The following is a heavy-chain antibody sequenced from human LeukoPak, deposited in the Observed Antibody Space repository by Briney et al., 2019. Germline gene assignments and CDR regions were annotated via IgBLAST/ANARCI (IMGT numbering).Heavy chain of an antibody. CDR2: INAGNGNT. V-gene: IGHV1-3*01. Sequence: ASVKVSCKASGYTFASYAMYWVRQAPGQRLEWMGWINAGNGNTKYSQKFQGRVTITRDTSASTAYMELSSLRSEDTAVYYCVRDRGGNYYDSTGYPFDYWGQGTLVTVSS. CDR3: VRDRGGNYYDSTGYPFDY. J-gene: IGHJ4*02. D-gene: IGHD3-22*01. CDR1: GYTFASYA.